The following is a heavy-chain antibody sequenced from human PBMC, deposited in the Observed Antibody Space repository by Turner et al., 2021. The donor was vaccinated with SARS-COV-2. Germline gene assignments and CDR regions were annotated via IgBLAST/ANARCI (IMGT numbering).Heavy chain of an antibody. V-gene: IGHV3-33*01. CDR1: GFSFRSYG. D-gene: IGHD6-19*01. CDR2: RWYDGSNK. CDR3: ARDKGEGSSGWLIPSGSYYFDY. Sequence: QVPLVESGGGVVQPGRSLSRSCAASGFSFRSYGMHWVRQAPGKGLEGVAVRWYDGSNKYYADSVKGRFTISRDNSKNTLYLQMNSLRAEDTAVYYCARDKGEGSSGWLIPSGSYYFDYWGQGTLVTVSS. J-gene: IGHJ4*02.